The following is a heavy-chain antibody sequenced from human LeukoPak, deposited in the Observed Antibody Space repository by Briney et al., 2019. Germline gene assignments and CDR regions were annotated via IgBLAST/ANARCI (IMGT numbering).Heavy chain of an antibody. Sequence: SETLSLTCTVSGGSISSYYWSWIRQPPGKGLEWIGYIYYSGSTNYNPSLKSRVTISVDTSKNQFSLKLSSVTAADTAVYYCARGRSVVPAAIVGNWFDPWGQGTLVTVSS. D-gene: IGHD2-2*01. CDR3: ARGRSVVPAAIVGNWFDP. J-gene: IGHJ5*02. V-gene: IGHV4-59*01. CDR1: GGSISSYY. CDR2: IYYSGST.